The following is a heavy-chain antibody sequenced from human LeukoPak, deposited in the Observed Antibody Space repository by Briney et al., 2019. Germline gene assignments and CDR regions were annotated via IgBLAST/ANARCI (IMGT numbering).Heavy chain of an antibody. D-gene: IGHD2-15*01. CDR2: IYYGGST. V-gene: IGHV4-39*01. Sequence: KPSETLSLTCTVSGGSISSSSYYWGWIRKPQGKGLEWIGSIYYGGSTYYNPSLKSRVTISVDTSKNQFSLKLSSVTAADTAVYYCARHVWVVAAQDFDYWGQGTLVTVSS. CDR3: ARHVWVVAAQDFDY. CDR1: GGSISSSSYY. J-gene: IGHJ4*02.